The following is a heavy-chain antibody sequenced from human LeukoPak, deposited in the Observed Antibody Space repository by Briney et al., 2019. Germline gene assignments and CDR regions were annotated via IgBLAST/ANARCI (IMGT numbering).Heavy chain of an antibody. V-gene: IGHV4-59*01. CDR3: ASYHYDSSGYPAYFDY. Sequence: KPSETLSLTCTVSGGSISSYYWSWIRQPPGKGLEWIGYIYYSGSTNYNPSLKSRVTISVDTSKNQFSLKLSSVTAADTAVYYCASYHYDSSGYPAYFDYWGQGTLVTVSS. CDR2: IYYSGST. CDR1: GGSISSYY. J-gene: IGHJ4*02. D-gene: IGHD3-22*01.